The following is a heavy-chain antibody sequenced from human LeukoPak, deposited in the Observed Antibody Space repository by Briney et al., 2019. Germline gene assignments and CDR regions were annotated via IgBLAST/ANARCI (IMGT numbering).Heavy chain of an antibody. J-gene: IGHJ4*02. V-gene: IGHV5-51*01. CDR1: GYRFISYW. Sequence: GGSLTISCKGSGYRFISYWSGWGRQMIGKGLECVWALSLVAYAIRNSPAFQGQVTISADKSISTAYLQWSSVKAADTAMYYCARIGYSSGWYSVYYFDYWGQGTLVTVSS. D-gene: IGHD6-19*01. CDR3: ARIGYSSGWYSVYYFDY. CDR2: LSLVAYAI.